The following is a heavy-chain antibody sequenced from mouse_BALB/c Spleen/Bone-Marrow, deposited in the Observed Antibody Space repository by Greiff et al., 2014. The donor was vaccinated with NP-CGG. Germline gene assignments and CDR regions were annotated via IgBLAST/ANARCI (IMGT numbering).Heavy chain of an antibody. Sequence: EVMLVESGGGLVKPGGSLKLSCAASGFAFSSYDMSWVRQTPEKRLEWVAYISSGGGSTYYPDTVKGRFIISRDNAKNTLYLQMSSLKSEDTAMYYCARPLYYYGSSPFYAMDYWGQGTSVTVSS. CDR1: GFAFSSYD. V-gene: IGHV5-12-1*01. CDR3: ARPLYYYGSSPFYAMDY. D-gene: IGHD1-1*01. CDR2: ISSGGGST. J-gene: IGHJ4*01.